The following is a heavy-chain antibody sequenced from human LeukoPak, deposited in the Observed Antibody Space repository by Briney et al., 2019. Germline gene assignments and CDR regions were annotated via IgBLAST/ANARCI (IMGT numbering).Heavy chain of an antibody. J-gene: IGHJ4*02. CDR2: IIPIFGIA. CDR3: AREGYDCSGYQRHFDY. V-gene: IGHV1-69*04. CDR1: GGTISSYA. D-gene: IGHD3-22*01. Sequence: SVKVSCKASGGTISSYAISWVRQAHGQGLEWMGRIIPIFGIANYAQKFQGRVTITADKSTSTAYMELSSLRSEDTAVYYCAREGYDCSGYQRHFDYWGQGTLVTVSS.